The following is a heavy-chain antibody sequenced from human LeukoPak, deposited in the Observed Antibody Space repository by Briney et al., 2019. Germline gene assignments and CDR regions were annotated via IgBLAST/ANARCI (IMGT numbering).Heavy chain of an antibody. CDR1: GGSISSYY. CDR3: ARGGPTVTTSYYMDV. Sequence: SETLSLTCTVSGGSISSYYWSWIRQPPGKGLEWIGYIYYSGSASYSPSLKSRVTISVDTSRNQFSLNLSSVTAADTAVYYCARGGPTVTTSYYMDVWGKGTTVTVSS. CDR2: IYYSGSA. V-gene: IGHV4-59*08. J-gene: IGHJ6*03. D-gene: IGHD4-11*01.